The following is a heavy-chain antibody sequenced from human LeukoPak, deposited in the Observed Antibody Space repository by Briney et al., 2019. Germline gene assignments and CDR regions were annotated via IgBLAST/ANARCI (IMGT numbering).Heavy chain of an antibody. Sequence: PSETLSLTCSVSGASLTRPTYYQWSWIRQPPGKGLELIGSLFSTGSATLSPSLKSRVTMSLDTSKSQFSLQLSSVTAEDSAVYYCARFKSGGFSYFDFWGQGTLVAVSS. D-gene: IGHD3-3*01. CDR1: GASLTRPTYY. CDR2: LFSTGSA. J-gene: IGHJ4*02. V-gene: IGHV4-61*01. CDR3: ARFKSGGFSYFDF.